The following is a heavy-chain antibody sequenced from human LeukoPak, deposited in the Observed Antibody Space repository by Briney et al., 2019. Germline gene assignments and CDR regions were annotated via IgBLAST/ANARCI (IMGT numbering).Heavy chain of an antibody. V-gene: IGHV3-13*01. J-gene: IGHJ4*02. CDR3: ARQSTPHGNFDY. CDR2: LGTAGDT. D-gene: IGHD5-24*01. Sequence: PGGSLRLSCAASGFTLTNYAMHWVRQPAGEGLEWVSALGTAGDTFYPGSVKGRFSISRDNAKKSLFLQMNSLRVEDTAIYYCARQSTPHGNFDYWAREPWSPSPQ. CDR1: GFTLTNYA.